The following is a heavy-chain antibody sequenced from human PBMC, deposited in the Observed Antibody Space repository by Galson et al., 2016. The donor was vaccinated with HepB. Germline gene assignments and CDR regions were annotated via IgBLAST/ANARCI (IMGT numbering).Heavy chain of an antibody. CDR2: ISYDGSNK. D-gene: IGHD6-13*01. Sequence: SLRLSCAASGFPFSNYGLHWVRQAPGKGLEWVAIISYDGSNKYYTDSVKGRFTISRDNSENTQYLQMNSLGAEETAVYYGVKDILDSSWYRKHDYQNYGMDVWGQGTTVTVSS. J-gene: IGHJ6*02. V-gene: IGHV3-30*18. CDR1: GFPFSNYG. CDR3: VKDILDSSWYRKHDYQNYGMDV.